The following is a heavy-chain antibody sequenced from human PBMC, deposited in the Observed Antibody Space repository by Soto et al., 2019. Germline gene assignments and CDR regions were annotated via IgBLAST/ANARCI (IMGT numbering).Heavy chain of an antibody. CDR3: APSYGNAWYTY. CDR1: GDSVTSND. CDR2: IHYTGFS. V-gene: IGHV4-59*02. J-gene: IGHJ4*02. D-gene: IGHD6-13*01. Sequence: SKTLALTCAFSGDSVTSNDLTWIRQSPEKGLEWIGYIHYTGFSFYNPSLKSRVAMSVDKSKNEFTLQLTSVTAADSAVYYCAPSYGNAWYTYWGQGIQVTVSS.